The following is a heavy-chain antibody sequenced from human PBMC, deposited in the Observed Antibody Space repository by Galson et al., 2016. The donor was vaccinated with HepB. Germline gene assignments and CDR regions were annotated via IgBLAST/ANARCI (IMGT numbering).Heavy chain of an antibody. D-gene: IGHD3-10*01. CDR3: AREGSCYYAMDV. V-gene: IGHV1-69*13. Sequence: SVKVSCKASGGTFNRNVINWVRQAPGQGLEWMGGIIPVRGTANYAQRFQGRVAFTADESRSTAYMELSSLTSDDTGVYYCAREGSCYYAMDVWGQGTTVTGSS. CDR2: IIPVRGTA. J-gene: IGHJ6*02. CDR1: GGTFNRNV.